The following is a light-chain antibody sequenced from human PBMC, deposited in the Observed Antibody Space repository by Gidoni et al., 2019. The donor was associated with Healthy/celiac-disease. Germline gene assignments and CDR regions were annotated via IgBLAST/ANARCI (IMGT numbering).Light chain of an antibody. V-gene: IGKV1-33*01. J-gene: IGKJ4*01. CDR3: QQYDNLPPRATNSDSLT. Sequence: DIQMTQSPSSLSASVGDRVTITCQASQDISNYLNWYQQKPGKAPKLLIYDASNLETGVPSRFSGSGSGTDFTFTISSLQPEDIATYYCQQYDNLPPRATNSDSLTFGGGTKVEIK. CDR2: DAS. CDR1: QDISNY.